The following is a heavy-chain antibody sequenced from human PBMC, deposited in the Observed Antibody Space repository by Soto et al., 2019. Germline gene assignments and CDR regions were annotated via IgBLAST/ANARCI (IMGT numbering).Heavy chain of an antibody. CDR2: ISGSGGNT. CDR1: GFTFSGYA. V-gene: IGHV3-23*01. Sequence: GGSLRLSCAASGFTFSGYAMSWVRQAPGKGLEWVSAISGSGGNTYYADSVKGRFTISRDNSKNTLYLHMNSLRAEDTAIYYCAKAYGDYECDYWGQGTLVTVSS. D-gene: IGHD4-17*01. J-gene: IGHJ4*02. CDR3: AKAYGDYECDY.